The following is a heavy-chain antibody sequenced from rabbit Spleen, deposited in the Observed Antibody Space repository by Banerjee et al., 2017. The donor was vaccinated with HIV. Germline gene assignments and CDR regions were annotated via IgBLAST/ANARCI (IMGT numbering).Heavy chain of an antibody. Sequence: QEQLVESGGDLVKPGASLTLTCTASGFDFSSNAIWWVRQAPGKGLEWIARIDIGSAGSTAYASWAKGRFTISPDNAQNTLYLKLNSLTVADTATYFCLREGLWGPGTLVTVS. J-gene: IGHJ4*01. CDR2: IDIGSAGST. CDR1: GFDFSSNA. V-gene: IGHV1S45*01. CDR3: LREGL.